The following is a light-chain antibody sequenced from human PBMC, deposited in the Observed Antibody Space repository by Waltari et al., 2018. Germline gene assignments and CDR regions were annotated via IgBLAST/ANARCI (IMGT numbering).Light chain of an antibody. CDR2: QDT. Sequence: SYDLTQSPSVSVSPGKTARLTCSGDKLEDQYANWYQQKAGPSPALVIYQDTKRPLGIPGRFSGSSSGNTATLTISGTQSLDEADYFCQVWDTTTAVFGGGTKVTVL. J-gene: IGLJ3*02. CDR1: KLEDQY. CDR3: QVWDTTTAV. V-gene: IGLV3-1*01.